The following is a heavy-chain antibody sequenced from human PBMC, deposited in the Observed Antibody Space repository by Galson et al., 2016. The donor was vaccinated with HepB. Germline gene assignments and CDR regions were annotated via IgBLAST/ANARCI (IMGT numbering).Heavy chain of an antibody. CDR3: TRGSRCSGGTCYSPAFDY. D-gene: IGHD2-15*01. CDR1: GYTFNTYG. V-gene: IGHV1-18*01. J-gene: IGHJ4*02. Sequence: SVKVSCKASGYTFNTYGIGWVRQAPGQGFEWMGWISGTNGNTNYAQNFKGRVTMTRDTSTQTAYMELRSLRNDDTAIYYCTRGSRCSGGTCYSPAFDYWCQGTLVIVSA. CDR2: ISGTNGNT.